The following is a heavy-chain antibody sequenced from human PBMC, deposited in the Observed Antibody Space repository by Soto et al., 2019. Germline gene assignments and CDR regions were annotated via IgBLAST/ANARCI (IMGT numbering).Heavy chain of an antibody. CDR3: ASRGIAVAGNNYYYYYGMDV. Sequence: GESLKISCKGSGYSFTSYWIGWVRQMPGKGLEWMGIIYPGDSDTRYSPSFQGQVTISADKSISTAYLQWSSLKASDTAMYYWASRGIAVAGNNYYYYYGMDVWAQGTTVTVSS. CDR1: GYSFTSYW. J-gene: IGHJ6*02. CDR2: IYPGDSDT. D-gene: IGHD6-19*01. V-gene: IGHV5-51*01.